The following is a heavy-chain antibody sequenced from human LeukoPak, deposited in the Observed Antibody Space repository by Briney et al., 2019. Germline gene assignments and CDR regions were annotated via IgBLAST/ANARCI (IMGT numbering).Heavy chain of an antibody. V-gene: IGHV3-30-3*01. Sequence: GGSLRLSCAASGFTFSSYAMHWVRQAPGKGLEWVAVISYDGSNKYYADSVKGRFTISRDNSKNTLYLQMNSLRAEDTAVYYCARGGEHDAFDIWGQGTMVTVSS. CDR2: ISYDGSNK. CDR1: GFTFSSYA. CDR3: ARGGEHDAFDI. J-gene: IGHJ3*02. D-gene: IGHD2-21*01.